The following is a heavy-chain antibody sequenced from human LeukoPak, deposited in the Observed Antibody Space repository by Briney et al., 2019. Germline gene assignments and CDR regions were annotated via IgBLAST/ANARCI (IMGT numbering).Heavy chain of an antibody. CDR2: INYSGST. J-gene: IGHJ6*02. D-gene: IGHD3-10*01. Sequence: SETLSLTCTVSGGSISSYYWSWIRQPPGKGLEWIGYINYSGSTNYNPSLKSRVSISVDTSKNQFSLKLSFVTAADTAVYYCARAGSGSYYAGHYYYGMDVWGQGTTVTVSS. V-gene: IGHV4-59*08. CDR1: GGSISSYY. CDR3: ARAGSGSYYAGHYYYGMDV.